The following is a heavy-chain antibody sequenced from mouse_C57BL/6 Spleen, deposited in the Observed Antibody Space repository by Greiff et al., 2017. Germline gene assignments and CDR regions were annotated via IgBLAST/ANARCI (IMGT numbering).Heavy chain of an antibody. CDR2: IYPGDGDT. CDR3: ARGRESAY. Sequence: VQLVESGAELVKPGASVKISCKASGYAFSSYWMNWVKQRPGKGLEWIGQIYPGDGDTNYNGKFKGKATLTADKSSSTAYMQLSSLTSEDSAVYFCARGRESAYWGQGTLVTVSA. J-gene: IGHJ3*01. V-gene: IGHV1-80*01. CDR1: GYAFSSYW.